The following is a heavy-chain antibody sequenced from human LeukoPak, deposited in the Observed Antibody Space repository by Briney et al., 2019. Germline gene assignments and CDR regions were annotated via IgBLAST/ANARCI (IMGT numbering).Heavy chain of an antibody. CDR3: ARSSSIAVADPFDY. V-gene: IGHV3-21*01. CDR2: ISGSSSYM. CDR1: GFTFSSYS. Sequence: GGSLRLSCAASGFTFSSYSMNWVRQAPGRGLEWVSSISGSSSYMYYADSVKGRFTISRDNAKSSLYLQMNSLRAEDTAVYYCARSSSIAVADPFDYWGQGSLVTVSS. J-gene: IGHJ4*02. D-gene: IGHD6-19*01.